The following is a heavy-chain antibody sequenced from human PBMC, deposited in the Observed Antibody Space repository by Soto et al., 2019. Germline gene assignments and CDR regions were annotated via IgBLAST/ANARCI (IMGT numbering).Heavy chain of an antibody. D-gene: IGHD3-22*01. J-gene: IGHJ6*02. CDR3: ARDIPYDSKAYGMDV. CDR2: IYYSGST. Sequence: SETLSLTCTVSGGSISSGDYYWSWIRQPPGKGLEWIGYIYYSGSTYYNPSLKSRVTISVDTSKNQFSLKLSSVTAADTAAYYCARDIPYDSKAYGMDVWGQGTTVTVS. CDR1: GGSISSGDYY. V-gene: IGHV4-30-4*01.